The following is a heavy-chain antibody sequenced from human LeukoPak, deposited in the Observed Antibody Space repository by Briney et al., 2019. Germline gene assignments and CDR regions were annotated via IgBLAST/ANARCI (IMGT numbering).Heavy chain of an antibody. CDR3: ARGSVQLWLRDTYYYMDV. Sequence: PGESLRLSCAASGFTFDDYAMNWVRQVPGRGPEWVSGINWNGRITEYADSVKDRFTISRQNTKNSLYLYMNNLGGEDTALYFCARGSVQLWLRDTYYYMDVWGKGTTVTVSS. CDR1: GFTFDDYA. V-gene: IGHV3-20*04. CDR2: INWNGRIT. J-gene: IGHJ6*03. D-gene: IGHD5-18*01.